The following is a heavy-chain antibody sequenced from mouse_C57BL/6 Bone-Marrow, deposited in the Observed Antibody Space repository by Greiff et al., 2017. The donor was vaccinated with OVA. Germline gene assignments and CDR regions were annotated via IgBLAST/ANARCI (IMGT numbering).Heavy chain of an antibody. Sequence: EVQVVESGGGLVKPGGSLKLSYAASGFTFSDYGMHWVRQAPEKGLEWVAYISSGSSTIYYADTVKGRFTISRDNAKNTLFLQMTSLRSEDTAMYYCARRHYYGSSDYAMDYWGQGTSVTVSS. V-gene: IGHV5-17*01. D-gene: IGHD1-1*01. CDR2: ISSGSSTI. J-gene: IGHJ4*01. CDR3: ARRHYYGSSDYAMDY. CDR1: GFTFSDYG.